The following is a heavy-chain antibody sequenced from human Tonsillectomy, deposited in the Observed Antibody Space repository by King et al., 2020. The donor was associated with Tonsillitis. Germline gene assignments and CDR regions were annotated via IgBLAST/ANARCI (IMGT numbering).Heavy chain of an antibody. J-gene: IGHJ4*02. CDR1: GFTVSSNY. CDR2: LFSGRST. Sequence: QLVQSGGGLIQPGGSLRLSCAASGFTVSSNYMNWVRQAPGKGLEWVSVLFSGRSTYYADSVKGRFTISRDISKNMLFLQMNSLGAEDTAVYYCARGPDTASLYYFDYCGQGTLVTVSS. CDR3: ARGPDTASLYYFDY. D-gene: IGHD5-18*01. V-gene: IGHV3-53*01.